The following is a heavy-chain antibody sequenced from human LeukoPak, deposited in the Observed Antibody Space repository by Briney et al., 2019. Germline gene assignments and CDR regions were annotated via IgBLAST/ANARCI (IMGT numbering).Heavy chain of an antibody. Sequence: PSQTLSLTCTVSGGSISSGGYYWSWIRQPPGKGLEWIGYIYHSGSTYYNPSLKSRVTISVDRSKNQFSLKLSSVTAADTAVYYCARAHDYSNYAMDYYYYMDVWGKGTTVTVSS. CDR1: GGSISSGGYY. D-gene: IGHD4-11*01. J-gene: IGHJ6*03. CDR2: IYHSGST. CDR3: ARAHDYSNYAMDYYYYMDV. V-gene: IGHV4-30-2*01.